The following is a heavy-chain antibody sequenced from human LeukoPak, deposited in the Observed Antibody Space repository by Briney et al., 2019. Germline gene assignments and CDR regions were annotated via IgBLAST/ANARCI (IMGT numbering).Heavy chain of an antibody. J-gene: IGHJ4*02. D-gene: IGHD3-22*01. Sequence: PGGSLRLSCAASGFTFGSYWMTWVRQAPGKGLEWVANINQDGSQKYYVDSVKGRFTISRDNAQSSLYLQMNGLRAEDTAVYYCARVEAGGWGITMIVAYGYFDYWGQGTLVTVSS. CDR1: GFTFGSYW. V-gene: IGHV3-7*01. CDR2: INQDGSQK. CDR3: ARVEAGGWGITMIVAYGYFDY.